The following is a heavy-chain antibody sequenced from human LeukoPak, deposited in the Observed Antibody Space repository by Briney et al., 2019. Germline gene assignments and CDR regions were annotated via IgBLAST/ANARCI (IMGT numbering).Heavy chain of an antibody. CDR3: ARGGGYYGSGRLYYFDY. CDR1: GGSINSNNYY. CDR2: IYSSGSA. Sequence: SETLSLTCTVSGGSINSNNYYWGWIRQPPGKGLEWIGSIYSSGSAYYNPSLKSRVTISVDRSKNQFSLKLSSVTAADTAVYYCARGGGYYGSGRLYYFDYWGQGTLVTVSS. D-gene: IGHD3-10*01. J-gene: IGHJ4*02. V-gene: IGHV4-39*07.